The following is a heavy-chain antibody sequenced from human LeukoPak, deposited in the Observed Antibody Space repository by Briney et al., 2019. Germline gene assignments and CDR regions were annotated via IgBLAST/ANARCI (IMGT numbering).Heavy chain of an antibody. CDR2: ISYDGSNK. J-gene: IGHJ3*02. Sequence: GGSLRLSCAASGFTFSSYGMHWVRQAPGKGLEWVAVISYDGSNKYYADSVKGRFTIPRDNSKNTLYLQMNSLRAEDTAVYYCAKDQGGAFDIWGQGTMVTVSS. V-gene: IGHV3-30*18. CDR1: GFTFSSYG. D-gene: IGHD3-16*01. CDR3: AKDQGGAFDI.